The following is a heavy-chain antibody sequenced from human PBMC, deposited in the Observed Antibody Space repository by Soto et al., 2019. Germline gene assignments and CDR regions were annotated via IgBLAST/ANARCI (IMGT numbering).Heavy chain of an antibody. CDR3: ARDSPPSIMITFGGVTHGWFDP. V-gene: IGHV1-69*13. J-gene: IGHJ5*02. CDR1: GGTFISYA. CDR2: IIPIFGTA. Sequence: SVEVSFKASGGTFISYAISWVRQAPGQGLEWMGGIIPIFGTANYAQKFQGRVTITADESTSTAYMELSSLRSEDTAVYYCARDSPPSIMITFGGVTHGWFDPWGQGTLVTV. D-gene: IGHD3-16*01.